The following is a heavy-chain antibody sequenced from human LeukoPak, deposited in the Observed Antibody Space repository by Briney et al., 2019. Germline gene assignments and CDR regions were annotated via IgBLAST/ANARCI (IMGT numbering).Heavy chain of an antibody. Sequence: GESLQISCEGSGYSFTRYWIGRVRKMPGKGLEWMGIIYPGDSDSRYSPSFQGQVTISADKSISTAYLQWSSLKASDTAMYYCARGGGGDGYNYIDYWGQGTLVTVSS. CDR3: ARGGGGDGYNYIDY. V-gene: IGHV5-51*01. CDR1: GYSFTRYW. D-gene: IGHD5-24*01. CDR2: IYPGDSDS. J-gene: IGHJ4*02.